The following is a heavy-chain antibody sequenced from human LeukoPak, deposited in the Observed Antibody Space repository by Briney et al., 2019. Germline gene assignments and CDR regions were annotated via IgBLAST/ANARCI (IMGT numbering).Heavy chain of an antibody. D-gene: IGHD1-7*01. J-gene: IGHJ6*03. V-gene: IGHV4-39*02. Sequence: SETLSLTCTVSGDSISSANSYWGWIRQPPGKGLEWIGSISYSGSTYYNSSLKSRVTISVDTSRNHFSLKLSSVTAADTAVYYCARRRTRSPMDVWGEGTTVTVS. CDR1: GDSISSANSY. CDR2: ISYSGST. CDR3: ARRRTRSPMDV.